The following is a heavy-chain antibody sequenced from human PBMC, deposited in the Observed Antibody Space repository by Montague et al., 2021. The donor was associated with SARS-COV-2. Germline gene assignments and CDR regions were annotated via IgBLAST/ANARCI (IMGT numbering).Heavy chain of an antibody. CDR2: IYYSGST. CDR3: ARGGTRFGMVTFPFDY. J-gene: IGHJ4*02. D-gene: IGHD3-3*01. Sequence: TLSLTCTVSGGSISSGDYYWSWIRQHPGKVLECIGYIYYSGSTYYNPSLKSRGTISVDTSKNQFSLKLCSVTAAATAVYYCARGGTRFGMVTFPFDYWGQGTLVTVSS. V-gene: IGHV4-31*03. CDR1: GGSISSGDYY.